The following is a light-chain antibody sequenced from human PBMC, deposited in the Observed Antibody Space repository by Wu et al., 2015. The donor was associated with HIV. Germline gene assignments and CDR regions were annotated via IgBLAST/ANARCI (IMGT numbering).Light chain of an antibody. V-gene: IGKV3-15*01. CDR2: GAS. Sequence: EIVMTQSPATLSVSPGERATLSCRASQRISSSLAWYQHRPGQAPRLLIYGASTRATGIPARFSGSGSGTEFTLIISSIHSEDFAVYYCQQYNNWVTFGQGTRVEI. J-gene: IGKJ1*01. CDR3: QQYNNWVT. CDR1: QRISSS.